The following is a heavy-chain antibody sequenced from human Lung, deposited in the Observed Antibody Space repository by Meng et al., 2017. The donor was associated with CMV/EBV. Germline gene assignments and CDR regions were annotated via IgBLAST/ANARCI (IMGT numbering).Heavy chain of an antibody. CDR1: GDSITDYY. Sequence: GSLRLSCTVSGDSITDYYWIWIRQPPGKAPQYIGDVFYTGSTTYNPSLKGRVIISLDSSKSQFSLKLSSVTAADTAVYYCARVQAGSCDVWGQGKMVTV. J-gene: IGHJ3*01. V-gene: IGHV4-59*01. D-gene: IGHD6-19*01. CDR3: ARVQAGSCDV. CDR2: VFYTGST.